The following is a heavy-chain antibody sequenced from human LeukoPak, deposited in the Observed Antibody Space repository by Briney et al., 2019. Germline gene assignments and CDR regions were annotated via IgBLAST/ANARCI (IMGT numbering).Heavy chain of an antibody. CDR1: GYPFTSYY. Sequence: ASVKVSCKASGYPFTSYYMHWVRQAPGQGLEWMRIINPRGGSISYAQKFQGRVTMTRDTSTSTVYMELSSLRSEDTAVYYCARDPPYDTSGYYFDYWGQGTLVTVSS. CDR3: ARDPPYDTSGYYFDY. D-gene: IGHD3-22*01. CDR2: INPRGGSI. V-gene: IGHV1-46*01. J-gene: IGHJ4*02.